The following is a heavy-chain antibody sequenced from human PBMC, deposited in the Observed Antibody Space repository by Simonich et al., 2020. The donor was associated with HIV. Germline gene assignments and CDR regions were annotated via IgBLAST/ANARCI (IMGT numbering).Heavy chain of an antibody. V-gene: IGHV3-23*01. CDR3: AKDRYYNFWSGYYDY. CDR1: GFTFSSYA. CDR2: IRGSGGST. J-gene: IGHJ4*02. D-gene: IGHD3-3*01. Sequence: EVQLLESGGGLVQPGGSLRLSCAASGFTFSSYARSWVRQAPGKGLRGGAAIRGSGGSTDYADSVKGRFTISRDNSKNTLYLQMNSLRAEDTAVYYCAKDRYYNFWSGYYDYWGQGTLVTVSS.